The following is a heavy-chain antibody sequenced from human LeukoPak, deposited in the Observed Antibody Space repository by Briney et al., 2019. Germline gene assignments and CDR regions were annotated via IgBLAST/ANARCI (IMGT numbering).Heavy chain of an antibody. Sequence: GESLRLSCAASGFTFSNNAMSWVRQAPGKGLEWVSAVNGSGVVTHYAASVRGRFTISRDNSKNTLYLEMNSLRAEDTAVYYCARVNYAVPAASPVLGAFNIWGQGTMVTVSS. J-gene: IGHJ3*02. CDR3: ARVNYAVPAASPVLGAFNI. CDR1: GFTFSNNA. CDR2: VNGSGVVT. D-gene: IGHD2-2*01. V-gene: IGHV3-23*01.